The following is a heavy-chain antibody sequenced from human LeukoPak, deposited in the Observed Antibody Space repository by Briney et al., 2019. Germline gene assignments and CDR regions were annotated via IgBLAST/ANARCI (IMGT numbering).Heavy chain of an antibody. CDR2: ISYDGSNK. CDR1: GFTFSSYG. J-gene: IGHJ4*02. CDR3: ATDMTTVTRGY. D-gene: IGHD4-17*01. Sequence: GGSLRLSCAASGFTFSSYGMHWVRQAPGKGLEWVAVISYDGSNKYYADSVKGRFTISRDNSKNTLYLQMNSLRAEDTAVYYCATDMTTVTRGYWGQGTLVTVSS. V-gene: IGHV3-30*19.